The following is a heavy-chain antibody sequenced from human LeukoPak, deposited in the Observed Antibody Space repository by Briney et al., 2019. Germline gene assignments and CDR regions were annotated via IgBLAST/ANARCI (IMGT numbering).Heavy chain of an antibody. CDR1: GFTFSNYW. CDR3: AKTLGYCSSTSCYSDYYGMDV. D-gene: IGHD2-2*02. V-gene: IGHV3-74*01. Sequence: PGGSLRLSCVASGFTFSNYWMHWVRQAPGKGLVWVSRVKSDGSSIRYADSVKGRFTISRDNAKNTLYLQMNSLRAEDTAVYYCAKTLGYCSSTSCYSDYYGMDVWGQGTTVTVSS. J-gene: IGHJ6*02. CDR2: VKSDGSSI.